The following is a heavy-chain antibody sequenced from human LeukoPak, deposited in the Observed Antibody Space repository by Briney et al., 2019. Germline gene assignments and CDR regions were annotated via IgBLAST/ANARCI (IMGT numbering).Heavy chain of an antibody. Sequence: GGSLRLPCAASGFTFSSYAMSWVRQAPGKGLEWVSAISGSGGSTYYADSVKGRFTISRDNSKNTLYLQMNSLRAEDTAVYYCAKGGSLYYYGSGSPFYWGQGTLVTVSS. D-gene: IGHD3-10*01. J-gene: IGHJ4*02. CDR1: GFTFSSYA. CDR2: ISGSGGST. CDR3: AKGGSLYYYGSGSPFY. V-gene: IGHV3-23*01.